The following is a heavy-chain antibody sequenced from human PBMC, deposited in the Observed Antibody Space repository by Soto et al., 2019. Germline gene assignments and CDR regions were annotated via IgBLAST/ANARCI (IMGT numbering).Heavy chain of an antibody. CDR3: ARVSKTTVITGSDY. V-gene: IGHV3-30-3*01. D-gene: IGHD4-17*01. CDR1: GFTFSSYA. Sequence: HPGGSLRLSCAGSGFTFSSYAMHWVRQAPGKGLEWVAVISYGDGSYKYYADSVKGRFTISRDNSKNTLYLQMNSLRAEDTAVYYCARVSKTTVITGSDYWGQGTLVTVSS. CDR2: ISYGDGSYK. J-gene: IGHJ4*02.